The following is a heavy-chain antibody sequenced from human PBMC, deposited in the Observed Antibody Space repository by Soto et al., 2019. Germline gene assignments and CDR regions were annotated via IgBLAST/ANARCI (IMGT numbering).Heavy chain of an antibody. CDR1: GGSISSYY. Sequence: QVQLQESGPGLLKPSETLSLTCTVSGGSISSYYWSWIRQPPGKGLEWIGYIYYSGSTNYNPSLKSRVNISVDTSKNQFSLKLSSVTAADTAVYYCARGWGLVFDYWGQGTLVTVSS. V-gene: IGHV4-59*01. CDR2: IYYSGST. D-gene: IGHD2-21*02. CDR3: ARGWGLVFDY. J-gene: IGHJ4*02.